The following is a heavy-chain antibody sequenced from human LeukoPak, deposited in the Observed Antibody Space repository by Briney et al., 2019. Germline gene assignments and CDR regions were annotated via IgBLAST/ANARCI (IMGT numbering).Heavy chain of an antibody. Sequence: SETLSLTCTVSGGSINSYYWTWIRQPPGKGLEWVGYIYYTGSTNYNSSLKRRVTISVDTSKNQFSLNLSSVTAADTAMYYWARAVLATKSEHWFDSWGQGTLVTVSS. D-gene: IGHD2-8*01. CDR3: ARAVLATKSEHWFDS. CDR2: IYYTGST. V-gene: IGHV4-59*01. J-gene: IGHJ5*01. CDR1: GGSINSYY.